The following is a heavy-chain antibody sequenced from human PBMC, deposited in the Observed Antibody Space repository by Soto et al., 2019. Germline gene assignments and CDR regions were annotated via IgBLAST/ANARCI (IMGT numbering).Heavy chain of an antibody. CDR2: ISSSSSYI. Sequence: GGSLRLSCAASGFTFSSYSMNWVRQAPGKGLEWVSSISSSSSYIYYAGSVKGRFTITRDNAKSSLFLQMNSLRAEDTDVFYFAIDLGLQLDEGNAFDIWGQGTMVTVSS. CDR3: AIDLGLQLDEGNAFDI. V-gene: IGHV3-21*01. CDR1: GFTFSSYS. J-gene: IGHJ3*02. D-gene: IGHD1-1*01.